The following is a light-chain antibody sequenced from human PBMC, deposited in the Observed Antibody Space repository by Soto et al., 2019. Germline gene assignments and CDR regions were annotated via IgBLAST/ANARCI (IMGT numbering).Light chain of an antibody. CDR2: DVN. Sequence: QSALTQPRSVSGSPGQSVTISCTGTSNDVGDYDYVSWYQQYPGKAPKLIIYDVNKRPSAVPDRFSGSKSGNTASLTISALQAEDEADYYCCSYAGGYTFVFGTGTKLTVL. CDR3: CSYAGGYTFV. V-gene: IGLV2-11*01. CDR1: SNDVGDYDY. J-gene: IGLJ1*01.